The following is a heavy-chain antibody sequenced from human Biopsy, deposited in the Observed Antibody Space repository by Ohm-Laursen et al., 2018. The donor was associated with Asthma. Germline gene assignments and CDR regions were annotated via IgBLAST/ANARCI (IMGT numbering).Heavy chain of an antibody. CDR3: AKGQNSATSGYFYN. D-gene: IGHD3-22*01. V-gene: IGHV3-23*01. CDR2: ISSSGARR. J-gene: IGHJ4*02. Sequence: GSLRLSCAAPGFAFSGYAMSWVRQAPGKGLMWVSDISSSGARRNYADSVEGRFTISRDNSKDTLFLQMNSLRVDDTAIYFCAKGQNSATSGYFYNWGQGTLVTVSS. CDR1: GFAFSGYA.